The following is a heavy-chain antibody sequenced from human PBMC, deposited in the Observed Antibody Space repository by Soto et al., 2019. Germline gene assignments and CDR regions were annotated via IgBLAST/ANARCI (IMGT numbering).Heavy chain of an antibody. D-gene: IGHD3-10*01. CDR1: GYTFTSYA. CDR3: ARDSMVRGANPPPYGMDV. V-gene: IGHV1-3*01. J-gene: IGHJ6*02. Sequence: ASVKVSCKASGYTFTSYAMHWVRQAPGQRLEWMGWINAGNGNTKYSQKFQGRVTITRDTSASTAYMELSSLRSEDTAVYYCARDSMVRGANPPPYGMDVWGQGTTVTVSS. CDR2: INAGNGNT.